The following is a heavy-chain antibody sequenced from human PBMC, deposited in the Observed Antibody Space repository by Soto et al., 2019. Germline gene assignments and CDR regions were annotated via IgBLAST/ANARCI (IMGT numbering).Heavy chain of an antibody. J-gene: IGHJ5*02. V-gene: IGHV4-59*01. CDR3: ARDRGIAAAGTFSGPFHP. Sequence: SGTRALTCNVSGGSISGYYWSWIRRPPGKGLEWIGYIYYSGSTNYNPSLKSRVTISVDTSKNQFSLKLSSVTAADTAVYYCARDRGIAAAGTFSGPFHPWGQGTLVTASS. CDR2: IYYSGST. D-gene: IGHD6-13*01. CDR1: GGSISGYY.